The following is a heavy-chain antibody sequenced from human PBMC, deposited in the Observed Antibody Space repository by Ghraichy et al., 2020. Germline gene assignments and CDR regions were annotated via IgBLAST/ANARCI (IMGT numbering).Heavy chain of an antibody. V-gene: IGHV1-46*01. J-gene: IGHJ4*02. CDR1: GYTFTFSH. D-gene: IGHD1-26*01. Sequence: ASVKVSCKASGYTFTFSHMHWVRQAPGQGLEWMGVISPRGGGTVYPQKFQGRLTVTRDTSTSTVYMELSSLRSDDTAVYWFAREDGSQKYFDYWGQGILVTVSS. CDR3: AREDGSQKYFDY. CDR2: ISPRGGGT.